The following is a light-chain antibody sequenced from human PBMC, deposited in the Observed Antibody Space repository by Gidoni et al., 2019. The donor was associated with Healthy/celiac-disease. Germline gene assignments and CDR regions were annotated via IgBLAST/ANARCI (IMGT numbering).Light chain of an antibody. V-gene: IGLV3-19*01. CDR3: DSRDSSGDHV. J-gene: IGLJ1*01. Sequence: SSELTQDPAVAVALGQTVRITCQGDSLRSFYASWYQQKPGQAPVLVIYGKNNRPSGVPDRFSGSSSGTTASLTITGAQADDEADYYCDSRDSSGDHVFGTGTKVTVL. CDR2: GKN. CDR1: SLRSFY.